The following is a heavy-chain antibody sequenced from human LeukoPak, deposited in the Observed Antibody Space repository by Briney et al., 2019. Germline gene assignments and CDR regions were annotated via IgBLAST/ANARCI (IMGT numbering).Heavy chain of an antibody. V-gene: IGHV4-59*01. CDR2: IYYSGST. Sequence: PSETLSLTCTVSGGSISSYYWSWIRQPPGKGLEWIGYIYYSGSTNYNPSLKSRVTISVDTSKNQFSLKLSSVTAADTAVYYCARTKGVTTPIYYYYYMDVWGKGTTVTVSS. CDR3: ARTKGVTTPIYYYYYMDV. CDR1: GGSISSYY. J-gene: IGHJ6*03. D-gene: IGHD4-17*01.